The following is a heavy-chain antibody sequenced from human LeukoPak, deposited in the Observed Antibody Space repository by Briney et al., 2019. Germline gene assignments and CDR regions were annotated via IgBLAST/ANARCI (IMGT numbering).Heavy chain of an antibody. Sequence: QPGGSLRLSCAASGFTFSSHAMSWVRQAPGKGLEWVSGISGSGGSTYYADSVKGRFTVPRGNSKNTLYLQMNSLRAEDTAVYYCAREYRGEYYFAYWGQGTLVTVSS. CDR2: ISGSGGST. CDR1: GFTFSSHA. CDR3: AREYRGEYYFAY. J-gene: IGHJ4*02. V-gene: IGHV3-23*01. D-gene: IGHD3-10*01.